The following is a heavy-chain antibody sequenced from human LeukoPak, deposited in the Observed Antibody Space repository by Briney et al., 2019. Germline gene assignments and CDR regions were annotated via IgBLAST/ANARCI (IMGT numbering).Heavy chain of an antibody. CDR2: INPNSGGT. V-gene: IGHV1-2*02. J-gene: IGHJ6*03. CDR3: ARDRSSSYGSYYYYYMDV. CDR1: GYTFTSYD. D-gene: IGHD5-18*01. Sequence: GASVKVSCKASGYTFTSYDINWVRQAPGQGLEWMGWINPNSGGTNYAQKFQGRVTMTRDTSISTAYMELSRLRSDDTAVYYCARDRSSSYGSYYYYYMDVWGKGTTVTVSS.